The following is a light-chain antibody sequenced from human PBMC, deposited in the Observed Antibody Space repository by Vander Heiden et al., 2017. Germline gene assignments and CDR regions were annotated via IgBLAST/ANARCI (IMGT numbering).Light chain of an antibody. CDR2: WAS. CDR3: QQYYSTPRA. CDR1: QTILDSNKNWNY. J-gene: IGKJ1*01. V-gene: IGKV4-1*01. Sequence: DIVMTQSPDSLAVSLGERAIINCKFSQTILDSNKNWNYLTWYQQKPGQPPKLLMYWASTRGSGIPDRFSGSGSGTDFTLTISNLQAEDVAVYYCQQYYSTPRAFGQGTTVEIK.